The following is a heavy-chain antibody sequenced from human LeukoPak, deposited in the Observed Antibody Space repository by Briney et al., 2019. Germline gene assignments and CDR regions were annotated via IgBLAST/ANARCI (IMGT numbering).Heavy chain of an antibody. D-gene: IGHD5-18*01. V-gene: IGHV3-23*01. Sequence: QAGGSLRLSCAASGFTFSFAAMTWVRQGPGKGLDWVSLISASGGSTYYADSVKGRFTISRDNSKNTVYLQMNSLRVEDTALYYCAKDIQGANWGQGTLVTVSS. CDR1: GFTFSFAA. J-gene: IGHJ4*02. CDR3: AKDIQGAN. CDR2: ISASGGST.